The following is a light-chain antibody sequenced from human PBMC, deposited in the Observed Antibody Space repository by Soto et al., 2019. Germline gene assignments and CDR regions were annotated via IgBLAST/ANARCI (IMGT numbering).Light chain of an antibody. Sequence: EVVLTQSPGTLSLSPGERATLSCRASQSLDSTYLAWYQQKPGQSPRLVIYGASRRATGIPDRFSGSGSGTDFTLTIGTLEPEDFAMYYCQRSGSAPPYIFGAGTRLDIK. V-gene: IGKV3-20*01. CDR2: GAS. CDR1: QSLDSTY. J-gene: IGKJ2*01. CDR3: QRSGSAPPYI.